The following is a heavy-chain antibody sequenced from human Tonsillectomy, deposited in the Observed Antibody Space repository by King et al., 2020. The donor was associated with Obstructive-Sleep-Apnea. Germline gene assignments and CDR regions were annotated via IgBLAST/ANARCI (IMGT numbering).Heavy chain of an antibody. Sequence: VQLVESGGGLVQPGGSLRLSCTASGFTFSDHYMDWVRQAPGKGLDWVGRTRNKANSYTTEYAASVKGRFTISRDDSKNSLSLQMTSLKTEDTAVYYCATVVRGGNSQIDYWGQGTLVTVSS. J-gene: IGHJ4*02. CDR2: TRNKANSYTT. CDR3: ATVVRGGNSQIDY. CDR1: GFTFSDHY. D-gene: IGHD4-23*01. V-gene: IGHV3-72*01.